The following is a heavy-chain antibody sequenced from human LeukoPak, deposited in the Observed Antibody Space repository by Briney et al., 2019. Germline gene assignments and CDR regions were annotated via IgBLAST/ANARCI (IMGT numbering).Heavy chain of an antibody. CDR1: GYTFTGYY. CDR2: INPNSGGT. J-gene: IGHJ4*02. V-gene: IGHV1-2*02. CDR3: ARATYYYGSGSYFTLPAFDY. D-gene: IGHD3-10*01. Sequence: ASVKVSCKASGYTFTGYYMHWVRQAPGQGLEWMGWINPNSGGTNYAQKLQGRVTMTRDTSISTAYMELSRLRSDDTAVYYCARATYYYGSGSYFTLPAFDYWGQGTLVTVSS.